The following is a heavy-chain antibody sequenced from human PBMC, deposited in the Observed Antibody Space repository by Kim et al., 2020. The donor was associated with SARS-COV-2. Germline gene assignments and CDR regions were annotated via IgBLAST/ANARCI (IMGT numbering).Heavy chain of an antibody. CDR2: ISRGDNTV. D-gene: IGHD3-10*02. J-gene: IGHJ4*02. V-gene: IGHV3-48*03. Sequence: GGSLRLSCVVSGFSLRSHDMNWVRQAPGKGLEWVSYISRGDNTVYYADSVDGRFPVSKDNAKSSMYLQMNSLRPDDTAIYYCARVVSLGATYVFDYWGQGSLVTVS. CDR3: ARVVSLGATYVFDY. CDR1: GFSLRSHD.